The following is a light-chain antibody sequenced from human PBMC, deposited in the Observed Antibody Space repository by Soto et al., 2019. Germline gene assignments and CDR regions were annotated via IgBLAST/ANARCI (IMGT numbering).Light chain of an antibody. Sequence: VRMTQYSYSLSASTGDRVTITFLASQCISSYLAWYQQKPGKAPKLLIYAASTLQSGVPSRFSGSGSGTDFTLTIFCLQSEDCATYSCQQYYRYPRTFGQGTKVDIK. CDR1: QCISSY. CDR2: AAS. CDR3: QQYYRYPRT. V-gene: IGKV1-8*01. J-gene: IGKJ1*01.